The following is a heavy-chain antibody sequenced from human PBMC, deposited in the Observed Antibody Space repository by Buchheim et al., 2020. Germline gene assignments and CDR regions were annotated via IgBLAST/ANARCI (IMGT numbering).Heavy chain of an antibody. Sequence: QLQLQESGPGLVKPSETLSLTCTVSGGSISSSSYYWGWIRQPPGKGLEWIGSIYYSGSTYYNPSLKSRVTISVDTSQNQFSLKLSSVTAADTAVYYCARIPTYYDILTGYYTSYYFDYWGQGTL. J-gene: IGHJ4*02. CDR2: IYYSGST. V-gene: IGHV4-39*01. D-gene: IGHD3-9*01. CDR1: GGSISSSSYY. CDR3: ARIPTYYDILTGYYTSYYFDY.